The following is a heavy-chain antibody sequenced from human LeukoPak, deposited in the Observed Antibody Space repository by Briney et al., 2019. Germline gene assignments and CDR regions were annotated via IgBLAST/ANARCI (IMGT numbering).Heavy chain of an antibody. CDR3: ARDLPPVPAAISNYYYYYGMDV. Sequence: PGGSLRLSCAASGFTFSSYAMHWVRQAPGKGLEWVAVISYDGSNKYYADSVKGRFTISRDNSKNTLYLQMNSLRVEDTAVYYCARDLPPVPAAISNYYYYYGMDVWGQGTTVTVSS. D-gene: IGHD2-2*01. CDR1: GFTFSSYA. J-gene: IGHJ6*02. CDR2: ISYDGSNK. V-gene: IGHV3-30-3*01.